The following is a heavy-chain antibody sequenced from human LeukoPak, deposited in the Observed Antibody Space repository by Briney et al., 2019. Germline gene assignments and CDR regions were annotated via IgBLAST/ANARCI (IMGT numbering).Heavy chain of an antibody. CDR2: ISYDGSNK. D-gene: IGHD2-15*01. CDR3: ERGYCSGGSCYDY. Sequence: GGSLRLSCAASGFTFSSYAMHWVRQAPGKGLEWVALISYDGSNKYYADSVKGRFTISRDNSKNTLYLQMNSLRAEDTAVYYCERGYCSGGSCYDYWGQGTLVTVSS. V-gene: IGHV3-30-3*01. J-gene: IGHJ4*02. CDR1: GFTFSSYA.